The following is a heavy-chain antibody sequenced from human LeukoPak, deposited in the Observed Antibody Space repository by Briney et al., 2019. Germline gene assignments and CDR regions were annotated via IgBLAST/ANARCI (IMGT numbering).Heavy chain of an antibody. D-gene: IGHD6-19*01. CDR1: GGSFSRYY. CDR2: INHSGST. Sequence: SETLSLTCAVYGGSFSRYYWSWIRQPPGKGLEWIGEINHSGSTNYNPSLKSRVTISVDTSKNQFSLKLSSVTAADTAVYYCARSNGWYNYWCQGTLVTVSS. CDR3: ARSNGWYNY. V-gene: IGHV4-34*01. J-gene: IGHJ4*02.